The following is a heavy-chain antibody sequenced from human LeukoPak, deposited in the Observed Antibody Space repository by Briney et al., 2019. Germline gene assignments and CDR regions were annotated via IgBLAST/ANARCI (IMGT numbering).Heavy chain of an antibody. J-gene: IGHJ4*02. CDR2: INHSGST. V-gene: IGHV4-34*01. Sequence: PSETLSLTCAVYGGSFSGYYWSWIRQPPGKGLEWIGEINHSGSTNYNPSLKSRVTISVDTSKNQFSLKLSSVTAADTAVYYCARGGRGYSYGYLYYWGQGTLVTVSS. CDR1: GGSFSGYY. D-gene: IGHD5-18*01. CDR3: ARGGRGYSYGYLYY.